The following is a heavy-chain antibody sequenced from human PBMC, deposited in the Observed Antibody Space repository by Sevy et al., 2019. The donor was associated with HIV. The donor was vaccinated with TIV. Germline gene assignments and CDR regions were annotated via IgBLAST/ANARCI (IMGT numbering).Heavy chain of an antibody. CDR2: IQYDGSNK. J-gene: IGHJ4*02. V-gene: IGHV3-30*02. D-gene: IGHD3-16*01. Sequence: GGSLRLSCAASGFSFSSYGMHWVRQAPGKGLEWMSYIQYDGSNKDYADSVKGRFTISRDNYKNTLYLQMNSLRVEDTAEFYCVKEGGGGGGDHWGQATLVTVSS. CDR3: VKEGGGGGGDH. CDR1: GFSFSSYG.